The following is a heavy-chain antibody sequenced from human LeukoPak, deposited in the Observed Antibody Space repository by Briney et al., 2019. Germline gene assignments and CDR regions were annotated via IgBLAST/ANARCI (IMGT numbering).Heavy chain of an antibody. V-gene: IGHV1-18*01. CDR2: INPYNGNT. Sequence: GASVKVSCKASGYTFTSYGISWVRQAPGQGLEWMGWINPYNGNTNYAQKLQGRVTMTTDTSTSTAYMELRSLRSDDTAVYYCARDSKDPDWDLDAFDIWGQGTMVTVSS. D-gene: IGHD3-9*01. J-gene: IGHJ3*02. CDR1: GYTFTSYG. CDR3: ARDSKDPDWDLDAFDI.